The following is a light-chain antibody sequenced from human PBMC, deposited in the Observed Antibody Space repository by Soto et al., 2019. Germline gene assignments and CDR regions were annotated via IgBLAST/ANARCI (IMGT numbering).Light chain of an antibody. Sequence: DIQMTQSPSSLSASVGDRVTITCRASQNIANSLNWYQQKPGKAPRVLIYAASSLHSGVPSRFSGSGSGTDFTLTISSLQSEDFATYYCQQSSSTPRTFGQGTRVEIK. CDR3: QQSSSTPRT. CDR1: QNIANS. J-gene: IGKJ1*01. CDR2: AAS. V-gene: IGKV1-39*01.